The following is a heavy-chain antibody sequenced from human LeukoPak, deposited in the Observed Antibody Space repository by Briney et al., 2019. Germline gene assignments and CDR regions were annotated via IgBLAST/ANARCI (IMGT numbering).Heavy chain of an antibody. V-gene: IGHV1-2*02. CDR1: GYSFTGNN. CDR3: SREDLRFLQWLPGFDP. Sequence: ASVKVSCKASGYSFTGNNMHWVRQAPGQGLEWMGCINPNSGGTNYAQTFQGRVTMTWDTSYSIAYIELRRLRSADEAVYYCSREDLRFLQWLPGFDPWGQGTLVTVST. CDR2: INPNSGGT. J-gene: IGHJ5*02. D-gene: IGHD3-3*01.